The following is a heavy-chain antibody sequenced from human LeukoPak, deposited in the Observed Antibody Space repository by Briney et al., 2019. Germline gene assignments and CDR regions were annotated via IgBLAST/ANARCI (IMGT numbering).Heavy chain of an antibody. Sequence: ASVKVSCKASGYTFTSYGISWVRQAPGQGLEWMGWISAYNGNTNYAQKFQGRVTITADKSTSTAYLELSSLRSEDTAVYYCARGPDDSSGYYYVAWGQGTLVTVSS. D-gene: IGHD3-22*01. J-gene: IGHJ5*02. CDR3: ARGPDDSSGYYYVA. CDR1: GYTFTSYG. V-gene: IGHV1-18*01. CDR2: ISAYNGNT.